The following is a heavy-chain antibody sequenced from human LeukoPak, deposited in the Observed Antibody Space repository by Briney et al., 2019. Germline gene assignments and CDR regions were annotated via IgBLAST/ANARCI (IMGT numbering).Heavy chain of an antibody. J-gene: IGHJ6*04. CDR1: GYSIRSGYY. CDR2: IYHSGST. V-gene: IGHV4-38-2*01. CDR3: ARVRMTGTLDV. D-gene: IGHD3-9*01. Sequence: PSETLSLTCAVSGYSIRSGYYWGWIRQPPGKGLEWIGTIYHSGSTYYNPSLKSRVTISLDTSKYQFSLKLSSVTAADTAVYYCARVRMTGTLDVWGKGTTVTVSS.